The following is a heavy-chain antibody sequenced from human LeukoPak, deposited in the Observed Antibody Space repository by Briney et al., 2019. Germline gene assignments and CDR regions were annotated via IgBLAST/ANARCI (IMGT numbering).Heavy chain of an antibody. D-gene: IGHD3-22*01. V-gene: IGHV1-2*02. J-gene: IGHJ6*03. CDR1: GYTFTGYY. Sequence: GASVKVSCKASGYTFTGYYMHWVRQAPGQGLEWMGWINPNSGGTNYAQKFQGRVTMTRDTSISTAYMELSRLRSDDTAVYYCALQGPTYYDSSGYYYAEDYYMDVWGKGTTVTVSS. CDR3: ALQGPTYYDSSGYYYAEDYYMDV. CDR2: INPNSGGT.